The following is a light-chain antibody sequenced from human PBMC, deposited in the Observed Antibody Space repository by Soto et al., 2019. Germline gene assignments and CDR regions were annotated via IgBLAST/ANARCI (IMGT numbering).Light chain of an antibody. V-gene: IGKV3-15*01. CDR1: QSVSSN. CDR3: QPYNNWPLT. J-gene: IGKJ4*01. CDR2: GAS. Sequence: EIVMTQSPATLSVSPGERATLSCRASQSVSSNLAWYQQKPGQAPRLLIYGASTRATGIPARFSGSGSGTEFTLTISSLQSELFAVYYCQPYNNWPLTFGGGTKVDIK.